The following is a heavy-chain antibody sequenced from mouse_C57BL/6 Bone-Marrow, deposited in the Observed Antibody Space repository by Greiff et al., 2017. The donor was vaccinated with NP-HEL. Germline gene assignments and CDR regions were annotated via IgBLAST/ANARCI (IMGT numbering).Heavy chain of an antibody. CDR2: ISDGGSYT. CDR3: ARDRGYYYGSSPAY. J-gene: IGHJ3*01. CDR1: GFTFSSYA. V-gene: IGHV5-4*01. Sequence: DVMLVESGGGLVKPGGSLKLSCAASGFTFSSYAMSWVRQTPEKRLEWVATISDGGSYTYYPDNVKGRFTISRDNAKNNLYLQMSHLKSEDTAMYYCARDRGYYYGSSPAYWGQGTLVTVSA. D-gene: IGHD1-1*01.